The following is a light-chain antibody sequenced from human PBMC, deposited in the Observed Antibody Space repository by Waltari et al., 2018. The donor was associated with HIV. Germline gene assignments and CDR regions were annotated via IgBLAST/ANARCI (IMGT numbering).Light chain of an antibody. Sequence: DIQMTQSPFTLSASVGDRVTITCRASQSISSWLAWYQQKPGNVPKLLIYRASTLESGVPSRFSGSGSGTEFTLTISSLQPDDFATYYCQQYDNYLWTIGQGTKVEIK. CDR3: QQYDNYLWT. CDR2: RAS. J-gene: IGKJ1*01. V-gene: IGKV1-5*03. CDR1: QSISSW.